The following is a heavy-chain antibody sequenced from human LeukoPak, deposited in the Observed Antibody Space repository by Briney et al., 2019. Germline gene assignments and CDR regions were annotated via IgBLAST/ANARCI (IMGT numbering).Heavy chain of an antibody. J-gene: IGHJ4*02. D-gene: IGHD6-13*01. CDR3: AKTPFVSSSWTGYFDY. Sequence: GGSLRLSCAASGFTFSSYVMNWVRQAPGKGLEWVSTISGSDGNTYYADSVKGRFTISRGNSKNTLYLQMNSLRAEDTAVYYCAKTPFVSSSWTGYFDYWGQGTLVTVSS. CDR2: ISGSDGNT. V-gene: IGHV3-23*01. CDR1: GFTFSSYV.